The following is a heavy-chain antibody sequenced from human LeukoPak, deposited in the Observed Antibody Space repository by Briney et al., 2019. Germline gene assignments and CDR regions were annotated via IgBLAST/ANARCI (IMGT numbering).Heavy chain of an antibody. J-gene: IGHJ4*02. CDR3: AMGEGITMVRGVIMGFDY. V-gene: IGHV1-69*13. CDR1: GGTFSSYA. D-gene: IGHD3-10*01. CDR2: IIPIFGTA. Sequence: TVKVSCKASGGTFSSYAISWVRQAPGQGLEWMGGIIPIFGTANYAQKFQGRVTITADESTSTAYMELSSLRSEDTAVYYCAMGEGITMVRGVIMGFDYWGQGTLVTVSS.